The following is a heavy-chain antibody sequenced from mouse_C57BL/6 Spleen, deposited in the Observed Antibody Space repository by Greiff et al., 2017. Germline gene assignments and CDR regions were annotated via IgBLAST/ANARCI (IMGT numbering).Heavy chain of an antibody. Sequence: QVQLQQSGAELVKPGASVKISCKASGYAFSSYWMNWVKQRPGKGLEWIGQIYPGDGDTNYNGKFKGKATLTADKSSSTAYMQLSSLTSEDSAVYFCAREDRKGEISFAYWGQGTLVTVSA. CDR1: GYAFSSYW. D-gene: IGHD2-13*01. V-gene: IGHV1-80*01. J-gene: IGHJ3*01. CDR2: IYPGDGDT. CDR3: AREDRKGEISFAY.